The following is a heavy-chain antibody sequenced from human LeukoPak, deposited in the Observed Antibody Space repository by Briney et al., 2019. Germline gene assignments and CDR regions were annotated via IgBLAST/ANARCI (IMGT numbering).Heavy chain of an antibody. V-gene: IGHV4-39*01. D-gene: IGHD3-10*01. CDR2: IHDGVNT. CDR3: ARAGYYYYSMDV. Sequence: SETLSLTCTFTGGPINGSSYYGGWIRQPPGKGLEWIASIHDGVNTFYNPSLKSRVTISIDTSKNQFSLKLTSVTAADTAVYYCARAGYYYYSMDVWGQGTTVTVSS. J-gene: IGHJ6*02. CDR1: GGPINGSSYY.